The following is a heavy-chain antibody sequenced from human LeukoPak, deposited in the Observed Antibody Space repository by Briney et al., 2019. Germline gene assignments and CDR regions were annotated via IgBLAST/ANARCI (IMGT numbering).Heavy chain of an antibody. CDR3: AKGRIAAAGEVFDY. V-gene: IGHV3-21*04. CDR1: GFTFSSYS. CDR2: ISSSSSYI. J-gene: IGHJ4*02. D-gene: IGHD6-13*01. Sequence: GGSLRLSCAASGFTFSSYSMNWVRQAPGKGLEWVSSISSSSSYIYYADSVKGRFTISRDNSKNTLYLQMNSLRAEDTAVYYCAKGRIAAAGEVFDYWGQGTLVTVSS.